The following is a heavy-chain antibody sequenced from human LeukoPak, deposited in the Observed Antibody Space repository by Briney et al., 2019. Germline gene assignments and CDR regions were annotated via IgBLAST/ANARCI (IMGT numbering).Heavy chain of an antibody. CDR3: ARGYCSGGSCYSYFDY. D-gene: IGHD2-15*01. V-gene: IGHV3-30*04. CDR2: ISYDGSNK. CDR1: GFTFSSFT. Sequence: GGSLRLSCAASGFTFSSFTMHWVRQAPGKGLEWVAVISYDGSNKYYADSVKGRFTISRDNSKNTLYLQMNSLRAEDTGVYYCARGYCSGGSCYSYFDYWGQGTLVTVSS. J-gene: IGHJ4*02.